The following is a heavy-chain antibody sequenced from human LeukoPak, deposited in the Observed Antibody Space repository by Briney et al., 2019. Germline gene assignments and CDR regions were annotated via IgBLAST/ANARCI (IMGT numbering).Heavy chain of an antibody. D-gene: IGHD6-19*01. CDR3: ATRSGWYLRSFGY. Sequence: GGPLRLSCAASGFTFRSYWMSWVRQAPGKGLEWVANINQGGSVQYYMDSVKGRFTISRDNAKNSLYLQMNSLRAEDTAVYYCATRSGWYLRSFGYWGQGTLVTVSS. J-gene: IGHJ4*02. CDR1: GFTFRSYW. CDR2: INQGGSVQ. V-gene: IGHV3-7*01.